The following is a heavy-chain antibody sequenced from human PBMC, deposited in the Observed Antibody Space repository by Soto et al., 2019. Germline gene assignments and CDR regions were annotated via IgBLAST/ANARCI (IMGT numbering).Heavy chain of an antibody. D-gene: IGHD3-10*01. J-gene: IGHJ3*02. CDR2: INAGNGNT. V-gene: IGHV1-3*01. CDR3: ARSYGSGEYDAFDI. Sequence: ASVKVSCKASGYTFTSYAMHWVRQAPGQRLEWMGWINAGNGNTKYSQKFQGRVTITRDTSASTAYMELSSLRSEDTAVYYCARSYGSGEYDAFDIWGQGTMVTVSS. CDR1: GYTFTSYA.